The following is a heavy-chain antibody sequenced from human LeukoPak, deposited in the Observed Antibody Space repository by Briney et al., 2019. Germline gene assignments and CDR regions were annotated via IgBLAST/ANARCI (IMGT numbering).Heavy chain of an antibody. Sequence: GGSLRLSCAASGFTFSSYGMHWVRPAPGKGLEWVAFIRYDGSNKYYADSVKGRFTISRDNSKNTLYLQMNSLRAEDTAVYYCAKDGDYYDSSGYYNYFDYWGQGTLVTASS. J-gene: IGHJ4*02. D-gene: IGHD3-22*01. CDR2: IRYDGSNK. CDR1: GFTFSSYG. V-gene: IGHV3-30*02. CDR3: AKDGDYYDSSGYYNYFDY.